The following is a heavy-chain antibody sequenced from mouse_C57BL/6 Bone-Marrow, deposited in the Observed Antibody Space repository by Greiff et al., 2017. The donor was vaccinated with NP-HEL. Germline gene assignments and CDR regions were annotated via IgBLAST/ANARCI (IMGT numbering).Heavy chain of an antibody. D-gene: IGHD1-1*01. CDR2: IHPNSGST. CDR3: ARKAYGSSSWYFDV. CDR1: GYTFTSYW. Sequence: QVQLQQSGAELVKPGASVKLSCKASGYTFTSYWMHWVKQRPGQGLEWIGMIHPNSGSTNYNEKFKSKATLTVDKSSSTAYMQLSSLTSEDSAVYYCARKAYGSSSWYFDVWGTGTTVTVSS. J-gene: IGHJ1*03. V-gene: IGHV1-64*01.